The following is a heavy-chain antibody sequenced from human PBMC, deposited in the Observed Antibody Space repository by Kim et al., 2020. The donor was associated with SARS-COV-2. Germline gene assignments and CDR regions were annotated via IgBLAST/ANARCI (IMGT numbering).Heavy chain of an antibody. J-gene: IGHJ4*02. D-gene: IGHD2-2*01. CDR3: ARVTGLISTNNFDY. Sequence: AQKFQGRVTMTRDTSTSTVYMELSSLRSEDTAVYYCARVTGLISTNNFDYWGQGTLVTVSS. V-gene: IGHV1-46*01.